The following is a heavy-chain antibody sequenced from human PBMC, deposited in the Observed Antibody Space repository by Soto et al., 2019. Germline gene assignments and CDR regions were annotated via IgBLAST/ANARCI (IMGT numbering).Heavy chain of an antibody. D-gene: IGHD2-15*01. Sequence: ASFKVSCKASGYTFTSYAMHWVRQAPGQRLEWMGWINAGNGNTKYSQKFQGRVTITRDTSASTAYMELSSLRSEDTAVYYCAREDMDYGMDVWGQGTTVTVSS. V-gene: IGHV1-3*01. CDR3: AREDMDYGMDV. CDR2: INAGNGNT. J-gene: IGHJ6*02. CDR1: GYTFTSYA.